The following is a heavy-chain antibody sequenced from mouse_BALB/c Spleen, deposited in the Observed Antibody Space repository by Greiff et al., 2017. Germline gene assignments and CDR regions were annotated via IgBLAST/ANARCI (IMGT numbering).Heavy chain of an antibody. V-gene: IGHV5-9-4*01. Sequence: EVQLVESGGGLVKPGGSLKLSCAASGFTFSSYAMSWVRQSPEKRLEWVAEISSGGSYTYYPDTVTGRFTISRDNAKNTLYLEMSSLRSEDTAMYYCNVLYYDYGGFAYWGQGTLVTVSA. J-gene: IGHJ3*01. CDR2: ISSGGSYT. CDR3: NVLYYDYGGFAY. D-gene: IGHD2-4*01. CDR1: GFTFSSYA.